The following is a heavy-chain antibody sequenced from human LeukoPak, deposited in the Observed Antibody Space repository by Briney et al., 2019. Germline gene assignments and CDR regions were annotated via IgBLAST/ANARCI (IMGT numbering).Heavy chain of an antibody. CDR2: ISSSSSYI. V-gene: IGHV3-21*01. CDR3: ARDGGGNPFYHYYMDV. D-gene: IGHD4-23*01. CDR1: GFIFSSYT. Sequence: GGSLRLSCAVSGFIFSSYTMNWDRQAPGKGLEWVSSISSSSSYIYFVDSVKGRFTISRDNSKNTLYLQMNSLRAGDTAVYYCARDGGGNPFYHYYMDVWGKGTTVTVSS. J-gene: IGHJ6*03.